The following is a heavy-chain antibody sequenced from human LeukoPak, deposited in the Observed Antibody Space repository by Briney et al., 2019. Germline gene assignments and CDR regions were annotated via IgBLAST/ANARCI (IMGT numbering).Heavy chain of an antibody. V-gene: IGHV4-34*01. Sequence: KPSETLSLTCAVYGGSFSGYYWSWIRQPPGKGLEWIGSIYYSGSTYYNPSLKSRVTISVDTSKNQFSLKLSSVTAADTAVYYCARGPYSSGWHFDYWGQGTLVTVSS. CDR2: IYYSGST. CDR3: ARGPYSSGWHFDY. D-gene: IGHD6-19*01. J-gene: IGHJ4*02. CDR1: GGSFSGYY.